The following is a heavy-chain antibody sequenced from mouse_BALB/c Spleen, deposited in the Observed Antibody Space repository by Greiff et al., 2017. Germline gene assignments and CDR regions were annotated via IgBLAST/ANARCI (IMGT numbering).Heavy chain of an antibody. CDR2: IDPETGGT. Sequence: QVQLQQSGAELVRPGASVTLSCKASGYTFTDYEMHWVKQTPVHGLEWIGAIDPETGGTAYNQKFKGKATLTADKSSSTAYMELRSLTSEDSAVYYCTREGNYYGSSPWFADWGQGTLVTVSA. V-gene: IGHV1-15*01. CDR3: TREGNYYGSSPWFAD. J-gene: IGHJ3*01. CDR1: GYTFTDYE. D-gene: IGHD1-1*01.